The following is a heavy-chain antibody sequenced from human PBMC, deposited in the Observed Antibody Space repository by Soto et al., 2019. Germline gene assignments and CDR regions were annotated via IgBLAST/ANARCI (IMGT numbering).Heavy chain of an antibody. CDR1: GFTFSSYW. V-gene: IGHV3-7*01. CDR3: ARIASSGRGYEV. Sequence: EVQLVESGGGLVQPGGSLRLSCVDSGFTFSSYWMSWVRQAPVKGLEWVGNIKQDGSEENYVGSVKGRFTISRENVKNSMYLQMISRRADDAAVYYCARIASSGRGYEVWGYWTRVAVAS. CDR2: IKQDGSEE. D-gene: IGHD3-10*01. J-gene: IGHJ6*01.